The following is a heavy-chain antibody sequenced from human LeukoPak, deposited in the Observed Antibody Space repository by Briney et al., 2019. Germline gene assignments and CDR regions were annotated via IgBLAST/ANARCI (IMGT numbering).Heavy chain of an antibody. J-gene: IGHJ3*02. CDR1: GYTFTSYG. CDR2: ISAYNGNT. D-gene: IGHD3-22*01. CDR3: AKPYFGSSGYFSDLNAFDI. Sequence: ASVKVSCKASGYTFTSYGISWVRQAPGQGLEWMGWISAYNGNTNYAQKLQGRVTMTTDTSTSTAYMELRSLRSDDTAVYYCAKPYFGSSGYFSDLNAFDIWGQGTMVTVSS. V-gene: IGHV1-18*01.